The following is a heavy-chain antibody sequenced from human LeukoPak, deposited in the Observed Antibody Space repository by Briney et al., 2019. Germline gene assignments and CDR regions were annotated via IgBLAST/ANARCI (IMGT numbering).Heavy chain of an antibody. CDR1: GYTFTGYG. V-gene: IGHV1-18*01. D-gene: IGHD1-26*01. CDR3: ATAIVGATKGGAFDI. CDR2: ISAYNGNT. J-gene: IGHJ3*02. Sequence: ASVKVSCKASGYTFTGYGISWVRQAPGQGLEWMGRISAYNGNTNYAQKLQGRVTMTTDTSTSTAYMELRSLRSDDTAVYYCATAIVGATKGGAFDIWGQGTMVTVSS.